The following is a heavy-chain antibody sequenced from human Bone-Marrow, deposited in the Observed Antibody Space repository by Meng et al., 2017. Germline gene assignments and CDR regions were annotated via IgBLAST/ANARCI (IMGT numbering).Heavy chain of an antibody. J-gene: IGHJ4*02. Sequence: SVKVSCMASGYTFTGYYMHWLRQAPGQGLEWMGWINPDSGGTNYAQKLQGRVTMNRDTTISTDYMEMSSLRYEDTAVYYCARGSYRRSWYELLDYWGQGTLVTVSS. CDR3: ARGSYRRSWYELLDY. D-gene: IGHD6-13*01. CDR1: GYTFTGYY. CDR2: INPDSGGT. V-gene: IGHV1-2*02.